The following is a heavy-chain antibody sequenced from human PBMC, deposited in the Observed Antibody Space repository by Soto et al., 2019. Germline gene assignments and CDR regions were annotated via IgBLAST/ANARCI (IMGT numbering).Heavy chain of an antibody. D-gene: IGHD1-26*01. CDR1: GFTFSSYT. Sequence: EVHLLESGGGLVQPGGSLKLSCAASGFTFSSYTMNWVRQAPGKGLEWVSAIDYSGDTTYYADSVKGRFTISRDNSRDTLYLQMNSLRVEDMAIYYCAKFASGSYPYYFDYWGQGTLVTVSS. CDR3: AKFASGSYPYYFDY. V-gene: IGHV3-23*01. J-gene: IGHJ4*02. CDR2: IDYSGDTT.